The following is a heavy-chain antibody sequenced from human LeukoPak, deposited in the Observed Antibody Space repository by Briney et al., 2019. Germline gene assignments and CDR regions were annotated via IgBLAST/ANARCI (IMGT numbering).Heavy chain of an antibody. CDR1: GFTFSSYA. Sequence: GGSLRLSCAASGFTFSSYAMSWVRQAPGKGLEWVSAISGSGGSTYYADSVKGRFTISRDNAKNSLYLQMNSLRAEDTAVYYCARELWAPMIVVVPDAFDIWGQGTMVTVSS. V-gene: IGHV3-23*01. J-gene: IGHJ3*02. CDR3: ARELWAPMIVVVPDAFDI. CDR2: ISGSGGST. D-gene: IGHD3-22*01.